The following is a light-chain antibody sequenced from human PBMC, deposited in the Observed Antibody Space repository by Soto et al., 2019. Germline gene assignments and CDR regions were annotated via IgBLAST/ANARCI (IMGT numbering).Light chain of an antibody. CDR3: QQNNSYSSWT. CDR1: QSISRW. Sequence: DIQMTQSPSTLSASVGDRVTITCRASQSISRWLAWYQQKPGKAPKLLIYKASSLESGVPSRFRGSVSGTEFTLTISSLQPDDFVTDFCQQNNSYSSWTFGQGTKVEIK. CDR2: KAS. V-gene: IGKV1-5*03. J-gene: IGKJ1*01.